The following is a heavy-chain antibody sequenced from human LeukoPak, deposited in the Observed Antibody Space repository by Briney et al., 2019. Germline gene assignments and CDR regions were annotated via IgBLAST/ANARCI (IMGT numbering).Heavy chain of an antibody. D-gene: IGHD3-10*01. CDR1: GFTFRDYY. V-gene: IGHV3-11*01. CDR2: VSGGGDIT. Sequence: PGGSLRLSCVASGFTFRDYYISWIRQAPGKGLEWLSIVSGGGDITSYADSVKGRFTISRDNTRNSLFLQMNSLRAEDTAVYYCAVTPFYYGPGSSQQRLHFDYWGQGTLVTVSS. CDR3: AVTPFYYGPGSSQQRLHFDY. J-gene: IGHJ4*02.